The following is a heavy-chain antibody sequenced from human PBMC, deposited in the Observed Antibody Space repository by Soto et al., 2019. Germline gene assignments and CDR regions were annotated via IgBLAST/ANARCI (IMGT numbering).Heavy chain of an antibody. CDR1: GFTFSSYA. V-gene: IGHV3-23*01. Sequence: PGGSLRLSCAASGFTFSSYAMSWVRLAPGKGLEWVSTISVSGAATYFADSVKGRFTISRDNSKNTLYLQMNSLRAEDSAVYYFLKSHYTYRFLFYFWGQGSLVPVSS. J-gene: IGHJ4*02. D-gene: IGHD3-10*01. CDR3: LKSHYTYRFLFYF. CDR2: ISVSGAAT.